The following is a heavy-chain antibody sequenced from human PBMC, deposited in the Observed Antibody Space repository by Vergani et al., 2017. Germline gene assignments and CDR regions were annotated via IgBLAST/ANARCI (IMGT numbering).Heavy chain of an antibody. D-gene: IGHD3-22*01. CDR2: ISYDGSNK. V-gene: IGHV3-30-3*01. Sequence: QVQLVESGGGVVQPGRSLRLSCAASGFTFSSYAMHWVRQAPGKGLEWVAVISYDGSNKHYADSVKGRFTISRDNSKNTLYLQMNSLRAEDTAVYYCARESTMIVVVITHSLFDYWGQGTLVTVSS. J-gene: IGHJ4*02. CDR1: GFTFSSYA. CDR3: ARESTMIVVVITHSLFDY.